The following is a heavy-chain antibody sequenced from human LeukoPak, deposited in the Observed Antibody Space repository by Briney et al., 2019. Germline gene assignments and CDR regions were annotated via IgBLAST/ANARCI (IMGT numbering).Heavy chain of an antibody. CDR2: IYYSGST. Sequence: SETLSLTCTVSGGSISSYYWSWIRQPPGKGLEWIGYIYYSGSTNYNPSLKSRVTISVDTSKNQFSLKLSSVTAADTAVYYCARTYYYGSGSFYYYYYGMDVWGQGITVTVSS. V-gene: IGHV4-59*01. D-gene: IGHD3-10*01. CDR3: ARTYYYGSGSFYYYYYGMDV. J-gene: IGHJ6*02. CDR1: GGSISSYY.